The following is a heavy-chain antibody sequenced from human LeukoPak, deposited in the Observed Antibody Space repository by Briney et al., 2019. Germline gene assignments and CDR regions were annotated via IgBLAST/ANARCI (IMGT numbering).Heavy chain of an antibody. V-gene: IGHV3-11*04. CDR3: ARDAPYSSSWNSNFDY. D-gene: IGHD6-13*01. CDR1: GFTFTDSF. J-gene: IGHJ4*02. CDR2: ISSSGSTI. Sequence: PGGSLRLSCAASGFTFTDSFMTWIRQAPGKGLEWVSYISSSGSTIYYADSVKGRFTISRDNAKNSLYLQMNSLRAEDTAVYYCARDAPYSSSWNSNFDYWGQGTLVTVSS.